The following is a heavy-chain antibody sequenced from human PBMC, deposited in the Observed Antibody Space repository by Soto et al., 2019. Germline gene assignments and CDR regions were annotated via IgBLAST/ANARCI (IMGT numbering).Heavy chain of an antibody. Sequence: SETLSLTCTVSGGSISSYYWSWIRQPPGKGLEWIGYICYSGSTNYNPSLKSRVTISVDTSKNQFSLKLSSVTAADTAVYYCARGGSSGWHTLSYWGQGTLVTVSS. J-gene: IGHJ4*02. CDR1: GGSISSYY. V-gene: IGHV4-59*01. CDR3: ARGGSSGWHTLSY. CDR2: ICYSGST. D-gene: IGHD6-19*01.